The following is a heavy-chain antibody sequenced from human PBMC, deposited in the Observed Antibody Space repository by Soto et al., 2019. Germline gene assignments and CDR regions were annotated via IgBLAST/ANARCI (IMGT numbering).Heavy chain of an antibody. CDR2: LSDSGGSI. D-gene: IGHD6-13*01. CDR3: AKVSSSWYAGFFDL. CDR1: GFTFSTYA. V-gene: IGHV3-23*01. J-gene: IGHJ4*02. Sequence: PGGSLRLSCAASGFTFSTYAMNWVRQAPGKGLEWVSGLSDSGGSIYYADSVKGRFTISRDNSMNTLYLQMKTLRAEDTAVYYCAKVSSSWYAGFFDLWGQGTLVTVSS.